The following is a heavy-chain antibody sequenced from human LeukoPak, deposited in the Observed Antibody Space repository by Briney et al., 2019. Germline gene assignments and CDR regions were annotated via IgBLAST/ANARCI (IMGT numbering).Heavy chain of an antibody. V-gene: IGHV3-23*01. CDR1: GFTFSNFA. J-gene: IGHJ4*02. CDR2: ISGTGGLT. D-gene: IGHD5-24*01. CDR3: AKDLDGYNYFFDY. Sequence: GGSLRLSCAASGFTFSNFALTWVRQAPGKGLEWDSAISGTGGLTYYSDSVKGRFTISRDNSKNALYLQMNSLRAEDTAVYYCAKDLDGYNYFFDYWGQGTLVAVSS.